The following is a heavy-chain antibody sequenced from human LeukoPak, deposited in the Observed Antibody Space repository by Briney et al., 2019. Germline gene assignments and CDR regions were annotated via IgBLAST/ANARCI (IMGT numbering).Heavy chain of an antibody. Sequence: AGSLRLSCAASGFTFSSYWMSWVRQAPGKGLEWVANIKQDGSEKYYVDYVKRRFTIARDHAKNSLYLQIDSLRAEDTAVYYCARAVNYDFWSGPDTYYFDYWGQGTLVTVSS. CDR1: GFTFSSYW. V-gene: IGHV3-7*04. CDR2: IKQDGSEK. J-gene: IGHJ4*02. CDR3: ARAVNYDFWSGPDTYYFDY. D-gene: IGHD3-3*01.